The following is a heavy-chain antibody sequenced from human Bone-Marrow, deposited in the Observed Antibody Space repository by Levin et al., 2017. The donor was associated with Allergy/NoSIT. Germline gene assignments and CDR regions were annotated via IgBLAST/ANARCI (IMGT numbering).Heavy chain of an antibody. CDR2: IIPIFGSA. D-gene: IGHD3-22*01. CDR1: GGSFSSNA. V-gene: IGHV1-69*01. J-gene: IGHJ6*02. Sequence: KISCKASGGSFSSNAINWVRQAPGQGLEWMGGIIPIFGSANYPQKFQDRVTITADGSTSTAYMELSGLRSEDSAVYYCARAAYYYDFRGPSSPHYNNLDVWGQGTTVTVSS. CDR3: ARAAYYYDFRGPSSPHYNNLDV.